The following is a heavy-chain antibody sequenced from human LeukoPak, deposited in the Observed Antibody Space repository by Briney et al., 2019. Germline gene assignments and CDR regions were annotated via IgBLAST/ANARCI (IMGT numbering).Heavy chain of an antibody. D-gene: IGHD4-11*01. Sequence: GGSLRLSCAASGFTFSSYGMHWVRQAPGKGLEWVANIKQDGSEKYYVDSVKGRFTISRDNAKNSLYLQMNSLRAEDTAVYYCARDGEVNAFDIWGQGTMVTVSS. CDR3: ARDGEVNAFDI. V-gene: IGHV3-7*01. CDR2: IKQDGSEK. CDR1: GFTFSSYG. J-gene: IGHJ3*02.